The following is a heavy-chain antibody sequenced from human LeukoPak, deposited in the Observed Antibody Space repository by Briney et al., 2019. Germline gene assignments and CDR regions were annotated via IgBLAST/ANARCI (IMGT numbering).Heavy chain of an antibody. J-gene: IGHJ6*03. CDR3: ATNHCSPPSCYSHYYYMAV. D-gene: IGHD2-2*02. CDR1: GFTFSSYW. Sequence: GGSLRLSCAASGFTFSSYWMHWVRQVPGKGLVWVSRIKSDGSSTSYADSVKGRFTISRDNAKNTLSLEVNSRRAEDMAVYYCATNHCSPPSCYSHYYYMAVWGKGTPVTVSS. V-gene: IGHV3-74*01. CDR2: IKSDGSST.